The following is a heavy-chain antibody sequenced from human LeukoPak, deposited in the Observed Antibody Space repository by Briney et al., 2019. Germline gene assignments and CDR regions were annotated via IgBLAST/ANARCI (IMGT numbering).Heavy chain of an antibody. CDR3: ARDFLRITIFGVVIPKKPHMDV. V-gene: IGHV1-69*13. Sequence: SVKVSCKASGGTFSSYAISWVRQAPGQGLEWMGGIIPIFGTANYAQKFQGRVTITADESTSTAYMELSSLRSDDTAVYYCARDFLRITIFGVVIPKKPHMDVWGKGTTVTVSS. CDR2: IIPIFGTA. J-gene: IGHJ6*03. CDR1: GGTFSSYA. D-gene: IGHD3-3*01.